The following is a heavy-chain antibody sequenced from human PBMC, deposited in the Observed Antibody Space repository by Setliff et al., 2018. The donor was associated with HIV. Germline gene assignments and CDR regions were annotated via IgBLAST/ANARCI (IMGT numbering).Heavy chain of an antibody. J-gene: IGHJ4*02. CDR1: GSSLSTNGVG. D-gene: IGHD6-19*01. V-gene: IGHV2-5*02. Sequence: SGPTLVNPTQTLTLTCTFSGSSLSTNGVGVGWIRQPPGKALEWLALIYWDADKRYSPSLKNRLTITKDTSKNQVLLTMTNMDPLDTATYYCAHNHLAVAGSHYFDYWGQGTLVTVSS. CDR3: AHNHLAVAGSHYFDY. CDR2: IYWDADK.